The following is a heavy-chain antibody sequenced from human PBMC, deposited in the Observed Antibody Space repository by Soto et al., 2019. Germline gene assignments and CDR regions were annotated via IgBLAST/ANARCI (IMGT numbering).Heavy chain of an antibody. CDR1: GFAFTSFH. V-gene: IGHV1-46*01. J-gene: IGHJ5*02. D-gene: IGHD2-21*01. CDR2: VNPSGGGT. CDR3: ARAGINWFDP. Sequence: ASVKVSCKTSGFAFTSFHMRWVRQAPGQGLEWMGMVNPSGGGTDYAQRFQGRVTLTSDTSTTTVYMELRTLRSDDTAVYYCARAGINWFDPWGQGTLVTVSS.